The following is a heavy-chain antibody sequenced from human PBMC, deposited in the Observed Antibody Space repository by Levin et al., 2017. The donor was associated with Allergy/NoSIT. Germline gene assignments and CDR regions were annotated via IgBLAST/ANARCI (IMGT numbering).Heavy chain of an antibody. D-gene: IGHD3-9*01. CDR2: IYYSGST. Sequence: SETLSLTCTVSGGSISSGDYYWSWIRQPPGTGLEWIGYIYYSGSTYYNPSLKSRVTISVDTSKNQFSLKLSSVTAADTAVYYCARTANMLTGITGPWGQGTLVTVSS. V-gene: IGHV4-30-4*01. J-gene: IGHJ5*02. CDR3: ARTANMLTGITGP. CDR1: GGSISSGDYY.